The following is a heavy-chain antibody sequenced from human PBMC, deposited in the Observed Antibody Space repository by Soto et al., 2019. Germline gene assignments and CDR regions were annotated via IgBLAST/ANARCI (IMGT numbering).Heavy chain of an antibody. V-gene: IGHV1-3*01. CDR2: LNVGTGNT. J-gene: IGHJ5*02. Sequence: QVQLVQSGGEVKKPGASVKVSCKASGYIFSKYAIHWVRQVPGHKLEWMGWLNVGTGNTKYSQKFQGRVTTTRDTSATTAYMELHSLTSEDTAVYYCARESRDFFLWFDPWGQGTLVTVSS. CDR3: ARESRDFFLWFDP. CDR1: GYIFSKYA.